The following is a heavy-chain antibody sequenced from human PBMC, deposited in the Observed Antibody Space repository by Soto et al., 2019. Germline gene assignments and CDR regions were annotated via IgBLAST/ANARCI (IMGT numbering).Heavy chain of an antibody. CDR2: IYYSGIT. J-gene: IGHJ2*01. V-gene: IGHV4-59*08. CDR3: ARPRGIAPAVWYFDL. Sequence: QVQLQESGPGLVKPSETLSLTCTVSGGSISSHYWSWIRQPPGRGLEWIGFIYYSGITDSNPSLNSRVTISLDTSKNQLSLRLSSVTAADTAVYYCARPRGIAPAVWYFDLWGRGTLVTVSS. D-gene: IGHD6-13*01. CDR1: GGSISSHY.